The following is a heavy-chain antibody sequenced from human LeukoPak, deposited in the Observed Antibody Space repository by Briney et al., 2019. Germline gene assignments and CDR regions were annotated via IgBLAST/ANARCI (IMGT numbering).Heavy chain of an antibody. CDR2: IYYSGST. D-gene: IGHD2-2*01. CDR1: GGSVSSSIYY. Sequence: PSETLSLTCTVSGGSVSSSIYYWGWIRQPPGKGLEWIGSIYYSGSTSYNPSLKSRVTISVDTSKNRFSLKLTSVTAADTAVYYCARHYAPYYYYYGMDVWGQGTTVTVSS. J-gene: IGHJ6*02. CDR3: ARHYAPYYYYYGMDV. V-gene: IGHV4-39*01.